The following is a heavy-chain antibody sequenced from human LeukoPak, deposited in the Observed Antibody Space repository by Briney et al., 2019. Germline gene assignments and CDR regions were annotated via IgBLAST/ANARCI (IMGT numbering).Heavy chain of an antibody. Sequence: PSGTLSLTCAVSGYSISSGHWWSWVRQSPGKGLEWIGEIVHTGSTSYNPSLKSRVTISVDRSRNQFSLKLDSVAAADTAVYYCARHIDNGWYAYWGQGTLVTVSS. CDR1: GYSISSGHW. J-gene: IGHJ4*02. CDR3: ARHIDNGWYAY. CDR2: IVHTGST. D-gene: IGHD6-19*01. V-gene: IGHV4-4*02.